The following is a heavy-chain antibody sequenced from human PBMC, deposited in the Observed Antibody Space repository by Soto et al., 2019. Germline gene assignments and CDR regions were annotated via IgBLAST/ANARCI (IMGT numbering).Heavy chain of an antibody. CDR3: ARGRRSPTVYYGLDV. J-gene: IGHJ6*02. V-gene: IGHV4-59*02. CDR2: VYYDGST. CDR1: GDSVSSYY. Sequence: QVQLQESGPGLVKPSETLSLTCSVSGDSVSSYYWSWIRQPPGKGLEWIGYVYYDGSTNYNPSLETGVTISIDTCKNQVSLKLNSVTAADTAVYHCARGRRSPTVYYGLDVWGQGTTVAVSS. D-gene: IGHD1-26*01.